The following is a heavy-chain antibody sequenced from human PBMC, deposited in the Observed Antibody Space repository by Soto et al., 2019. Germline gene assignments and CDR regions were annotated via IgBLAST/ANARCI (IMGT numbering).Heavy chain of an antibody. Sequence: ASVKVSCKASGGTFSSYATSWVRQAPGQGLEWMGGIIPIFGTANYAQKFQGRVTITADESTSTAYMELSSLRSEDTAVYYCARLLGGSALPREERQDYYGMDVWGQGTTVTVSS. CDR1: GGTFSSYA. J-gene: IGHJ6*02. CDR3: ARLLGGSALPREERQDYYGMDV. CDR2: IIPIFGTA. V-gene: IGHV1-69*13. D-gene: IGHD3-16*01.